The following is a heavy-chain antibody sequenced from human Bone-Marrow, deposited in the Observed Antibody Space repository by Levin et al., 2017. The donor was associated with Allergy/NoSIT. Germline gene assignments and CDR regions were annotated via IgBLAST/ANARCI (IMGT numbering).Heavy chain of an antibody. CDR3: ARGRRWLTPQY. Sequence: MPSETLSLTCAVYGGSFSGYHWTWIRQAPGKGLEWLGEVDQSGGTDYNPSLKSRLTMAIDRTKSQFSLKLTSVTAADTAVYFCARGRRWLTPQYWGQGTLVIVSS. D-gene: IGHD6-19*01. CDR2: VDQSGGT. V-gene: IGHV4-34*01. CDR1: GGSFSGYH. J-gene: IGHJ4*02.